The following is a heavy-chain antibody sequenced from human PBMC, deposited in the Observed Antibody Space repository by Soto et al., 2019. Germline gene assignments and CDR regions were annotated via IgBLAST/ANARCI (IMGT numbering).Heavy chain of an antibody. CDR1: GFTFDDYA. CDR3: AKDRGYSYAGNEYFQH. Sequence: EVQLVESGGGLVQPGRSLRLSCAASGFTFDDYAMHWVRQAPGKGLEWVSGISWNSGSIGYADSVKGRFTISRDNXKXXLYLQMNSLRAEDTALYYCAKDRGYSYAGNEYFQHWGQGTLVTVSS. V-gene: IGHV3-9*01. CDR2: ISWNSGSI. D-gene: IGHD5-18*01. J-gene: IGHJ1*01.